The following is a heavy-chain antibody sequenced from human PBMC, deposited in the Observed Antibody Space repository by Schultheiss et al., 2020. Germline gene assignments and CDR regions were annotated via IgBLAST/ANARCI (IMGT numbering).Heavy chain of an antibody. CDR3: ARDTIYDYVWGSYRYLDY. V-gene: IGHV4-30-2*01. Sequence: SETLSLTCAVSGGSISSGGYSWSWIRQPPGKGLEWIGYIYYSGSTYYNPSLKSRVTISVDTSKNQFSLKLSSVTAADTAVYYCARDTIYDYVWGSYRYLDYWGQGTRVIVFS. CDR2: IYYSGST. D-gene: IGHD3-16*02. J-gene: IGHJ4*02. CDR1: GGSISSGGYS.